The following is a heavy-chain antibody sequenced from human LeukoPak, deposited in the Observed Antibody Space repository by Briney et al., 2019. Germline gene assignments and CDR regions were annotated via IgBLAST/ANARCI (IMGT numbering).Heavy chain of an antibody. V-gene: IGHV1-2*02. Sequence: ASVKVSCKSSGYTFNGYYMHWVRQAPGQGLEWMGWINPNTGDTNSAQNFQGSVTMTRDTSISTAYMELSRLTSDDTAVYFCARVLDYDSSGYYYTVEIDAFDIWGQGTMVTVSS. CDR3: ARVLDYDSSGYYYTVEIDAFDI. CDR2: INPNTGDT. CDR1: GYTFNGYY. J-gene: IGHJ3*02. D-gene: IGHD3-22*01.